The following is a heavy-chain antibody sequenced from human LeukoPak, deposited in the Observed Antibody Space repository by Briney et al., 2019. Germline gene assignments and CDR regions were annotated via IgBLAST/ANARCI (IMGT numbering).Heavy chain of an antibody. CDR1: GFTFSSYG. Sequence: GGSLRLSCAASGFTFSSYGMHWVRQAPGKGLEWVAFIRYDGSNKYYADSVKGRFTISRDNSKSTLYLQMNSLRAEDTAVYYCAKDMAKYNWNDNWFDPWGQGTLVTVSS. CDR2: IRYDGSNK. CDR3: AKDMAKYNWNDNWFDP. D-gene: IGHD1-1*01. V-gene: IGHV3-30*02. J-gene: IGHJ5*02.